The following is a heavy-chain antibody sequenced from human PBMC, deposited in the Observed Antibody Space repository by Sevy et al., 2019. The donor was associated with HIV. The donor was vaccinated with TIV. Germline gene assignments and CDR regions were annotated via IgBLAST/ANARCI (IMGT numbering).Heavy chain of an antibody. CDR1: GFTVNDKY. Sequence: GGSLRLSCAISGFTVNDKYIIWVRQAPGKGLEWVSVIFSSGSTYYADSAKGRFTISRDNSKNTVDIQMKSVRAEDTAVYYCVSLFLSYRSGWSYFDYWGQGTLVTVSS. D-gene: IGHD6-19*01. V-gene: IGHV3-66*02. J-gene: IGHJ4*02. CDR2: IFSSGST. CDR3: VSLFLSYRSGWSYFDY.